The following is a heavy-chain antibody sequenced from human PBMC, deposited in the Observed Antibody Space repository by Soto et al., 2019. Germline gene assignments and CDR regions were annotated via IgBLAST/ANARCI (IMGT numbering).Heavy chain of an antibody. CDR2: IIPIFGTA. CDR3: ARGLEPTGTGAYYYYGMDV. D-gene: IGHD1-1*01. CDR1: GGTFSSYA. Sequence: SVKVSCKASGGTFSSYAISWVRQAPGQGLEWMGGIIPIFGTANYAQKFQGRVTITADESTSTAYMELSSLRSEDTAVYYCARGLEPTGTGAYYYYGMDVWGQGTTVTVSS. V-gene: IGHV1-69*13. J-gene: IGHJ6*02.